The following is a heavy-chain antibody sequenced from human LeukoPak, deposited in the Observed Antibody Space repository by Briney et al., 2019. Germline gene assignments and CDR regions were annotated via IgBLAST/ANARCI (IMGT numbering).Heavy chain of an antibody. CDR3: TRGPSYHSKWVGGMWFDP. V-gene: IGHV1-8*01. J-gene: IGHJ5*02. Sequence: ASVKVSCKASGYTFTSYDIHWVRQASGHGLEWMGWMNPKSAHTGLAQRFQGRVTLTRNTSISTAYMELSSLTSEDTAMYYCTRGPSYHSKWVGGMWFDPWGQGTLVSVSS. D-gene: IGHD3-10*01. CDR1: GYTFTSYD. CDR2: MNPKSAHT.